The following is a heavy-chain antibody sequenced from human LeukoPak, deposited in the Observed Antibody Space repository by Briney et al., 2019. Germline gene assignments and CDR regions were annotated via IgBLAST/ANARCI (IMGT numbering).Heavy chain of an antibody. Sequence: ASVKVSCKASGGTFSSYAISWVRQAPGQGLEWMGGIIPIFGTANYAQKFQGRVTITADESTSTAYMELSSLRSEDTAVYYRARDPLCYYDSSGSDYWGQGTLVTVSS. CDR2: IIPIFGTA. CDR1: GGTFSSYA. J-gene: IGHJ4*02. D-gene: IGHD3-22*01. V-gene: IGHV1-69*01. CDR3: ARDPLCYYDSSGSDY.